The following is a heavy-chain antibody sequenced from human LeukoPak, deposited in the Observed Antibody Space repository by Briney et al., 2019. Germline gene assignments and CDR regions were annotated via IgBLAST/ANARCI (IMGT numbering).Heavy chain of an antibody. CDR3: AKVPGGPGNYYDSSGVTRTSTTLLDV. CDR1: GFTFSSYG. V-gene: IGHV3-30*18. D-gene: IGHD3-22*01. CDR2: ISYDGSNK. J-gene: IGHJ6*02. Sequence: GRSLRLSCAASGFTFSSYGMHWVRQAPGKGLEWVAVISYDGSNKYYADSVKGRFTISRDNSKNTLYLQMNSLRAEDTAVYYCAKVPGGPGNYYDSSGVTRTSTTLLDVWGQGTTVTVSS.